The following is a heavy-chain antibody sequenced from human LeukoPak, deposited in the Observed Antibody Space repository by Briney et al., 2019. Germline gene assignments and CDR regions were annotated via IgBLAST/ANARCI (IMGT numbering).Heavy chain of an antibody. D-gene: IGHD3-9*01. Sequence: PSETLSLTCAVYGGSFSGYYWNWIRQSPGKGLEWIGSIYYSGSTYYNPPLKSRVTISVDTSKNQFSLKLSSVTAADTAVYSCARLTYDILTGQLSYFDYWGQGTLVTVSS. J-gene: IGHJ4*02. CDR1: GGSFSGYY. V-gene: IGHV4-34*01. CDR3: ARLTYDILTGQLSYFDY. CDR2: IYYSGST.